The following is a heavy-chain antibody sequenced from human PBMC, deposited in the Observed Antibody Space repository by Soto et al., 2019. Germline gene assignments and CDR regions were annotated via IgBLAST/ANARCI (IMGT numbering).Heavy chain of an antibody. CDR2: VYYSENIDYSGIT. D-gene: IGHD5-18*01. J-gene: IGHJ4*02. V-gene: IGHV4-59*01. CDR3: ARGLGYSYGSYFDY. CDR1: GGSISSYY. Sequence: SETLSLTCTVSGGSISSYYWNWLRQPPGKGLEWIGYVYYSENIDYSGITNYNPSLKSRVTISVDTSKKQFSLKLRSATAADTAVYYCARGLGYSYGSYFDYWGQGTLVTVSS.